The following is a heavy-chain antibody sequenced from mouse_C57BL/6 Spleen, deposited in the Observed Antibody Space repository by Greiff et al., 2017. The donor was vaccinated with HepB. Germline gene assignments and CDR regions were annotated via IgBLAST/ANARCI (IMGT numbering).Heavy chain of an antibody. CDR3: ARRVLGPHVDY. CDR2: ISYDGSN. Sequence: EVQLQQSGPGLVKPSQSLSLTCSVTGYSITSGYYWNWIRQFPGNKLEWMGYISYDGSNNYNPSLKNRISITRDTSKNQFFLKLNSVTTEDTATYDCARRVLGPHVDYWGQGTTLTVSS. V-gene: IGHV3-6*01. J-gene: IGHJ2*01. D-gene: IGHD4-1*01. CDR1: GYSITSGYY.